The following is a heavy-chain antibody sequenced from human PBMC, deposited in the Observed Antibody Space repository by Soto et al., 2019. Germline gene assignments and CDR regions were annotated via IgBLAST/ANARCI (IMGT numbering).Heavy chain of an antibody. V-gene: IGHV3-7*01. CDR1: GFTFSTYW. CDR3: VCGRNVFIY. J-gene: IGHJ4*01. D-gene: IGHD1-26*01. Sequence: EVPLVESGGGLVQPGGSLRLSCAASGFTFSTYWMTWFRQPPGKGLVWVANMDQDGSERSYVDAVRGRFTASRDNAKNSLSLQMNSLRAEDTAVYYCVCGRNVFIYLGQGTLGTVS. CDR2: MDQDGSER.